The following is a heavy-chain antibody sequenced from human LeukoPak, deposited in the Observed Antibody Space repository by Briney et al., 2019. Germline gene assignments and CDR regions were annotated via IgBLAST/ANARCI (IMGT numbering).Heavy chain of an antibody. Sequence: GGSLRLSCAASGFTVSSNYMSWVRQAPGKGLEWVSVIYSGGSTYYADSVKGRFTISRGNSKNTLYLQMNSLRAEDTAVYYCARGADYGDYTWFDPWGQGTLVTVSS. CDR3: ARGADYGDYTWFDP. D-gene: IGHD4-17*01. J-gene: IGHJ5*02. CDR2: IYSGGST. CDR1: GFTVSSNY. V-gene: IGHV3-66*01.